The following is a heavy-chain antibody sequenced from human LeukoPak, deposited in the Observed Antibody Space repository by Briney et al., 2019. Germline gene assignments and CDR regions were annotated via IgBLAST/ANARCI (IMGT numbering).Heavy chain of an antibody. V-gene: IGHV3-7*03. CDR2: INQDESQQ. CDR3: ARLSRRDGYNLY. CDR1: GFTFTLYW. D-gene: IGHD5-12*01. Sequence: GGSLRLSCTTSGFTFTLYWMAWIRQSPGKGLEWVTNINQDESQQYYLESVKGRFTISRDNAKNSLYLQMNSLRAEDTAVYYCARLSRRDGYNLYWGQGTLVTVSS. J-gene: IGHJ4*02.